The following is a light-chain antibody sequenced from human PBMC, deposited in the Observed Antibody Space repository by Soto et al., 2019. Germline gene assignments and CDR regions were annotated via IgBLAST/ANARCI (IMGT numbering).Light chain of an antibody. CDR2: DVS. CDR3: CSQAGSSML. J-gene: IGLJ2*01. Sequence: QSALTQPRSVSGSTGRSVTISCTGSSSDVGAYNYVSWYQQHPGKAPKLMIYDVSKRPSGVPDRLSGSKSDNTASLTISGLQAEDEAVYYCCSQAGSSMLFGGGTKLTV. V-gene: IGLV2-11*01. CDR1: SSDVGAYNY.